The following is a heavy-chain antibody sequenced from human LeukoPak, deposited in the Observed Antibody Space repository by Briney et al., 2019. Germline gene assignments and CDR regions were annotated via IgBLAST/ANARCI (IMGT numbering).Heavy chain of an antibody. Sequence: PSETLSLTCTVSGGSISSSSHYWGWIRQPPGKGLEWIGSIYYSGSTYYNPSLKSRVTISVDTSKNQFSLKLSSVTAADTAVYYCARQPRDIVVVPAASFDYWGQGTLVTVSS. CDR1: GGSISSSSHY. CDR2: IYYSGST. CDR3: ARQPRDIVVVPAASFDY. J-gene: IGHJ4*02. V-gene: IGHV4-39*01. D-gene: IGHD2-2*01.